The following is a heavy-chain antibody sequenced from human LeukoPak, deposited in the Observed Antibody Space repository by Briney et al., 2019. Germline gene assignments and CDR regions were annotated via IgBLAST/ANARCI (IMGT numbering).Heavy chain of an antibody. Sequence: GESLKISCKGSGYSFTSYWIGWVRQMPGKGLAWMAIIYPGDSDTRYSPSFQGQVTISADKSISTAYLQWSSLKASDTAMYYCARPSGSYYYYYGMDVWGQGTTVTVSS. CDR3: ARPSGSYYYYYGMDV. CDR2: IYPGDSDT. J-gene: IGHJ6*02. CDR1: GYSFTSYW. D-gene: IGHD1-26*01. V-gene: IGHV5-51*01.